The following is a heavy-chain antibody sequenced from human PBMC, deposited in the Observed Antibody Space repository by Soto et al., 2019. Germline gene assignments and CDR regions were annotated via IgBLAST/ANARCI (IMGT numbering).Heavy chain of an antibody. V-gene: IGHV1-69*13. J-gene: IGHJ5*02. D-gene: IGHD2-2*01. CDR1: GYTFTNYV. Sequence: SVKVSCKASGYTFTNYVMHWVRQAPGQRLEWMGWVNPIYGTANYAQKFQGRVTITADESTSTAYMELSSLRSEDTAVYYCAREYCSSTSCQNTYNWFDPWGQGTLVTVSS. CDR2: VNPIYGTA. CDR3: AREYCSSTSCQNTYNWFDP.